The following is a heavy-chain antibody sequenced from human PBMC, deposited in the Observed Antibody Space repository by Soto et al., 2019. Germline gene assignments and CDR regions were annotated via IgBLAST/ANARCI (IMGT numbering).Heavy chain of an antibody. CDR2: IWYDGSDE. CDR1: GFTFSSYG. D-gene: IGHD2-21*02. J-gene: IGHJ4*02. CDR3: ARDQGLPVTPGDY. V-gene: IGHV3-33*01. Sequence: GGSLRLSCAASGFTFSSYGMHWVRQPPGKGLEWVAVIWYDGSDEYYADSVKGRFTIYRDNSKNTLYLQMNSLRAEDTAIYYCARDQGLPVTPGDYWGQGTLVTVSS.